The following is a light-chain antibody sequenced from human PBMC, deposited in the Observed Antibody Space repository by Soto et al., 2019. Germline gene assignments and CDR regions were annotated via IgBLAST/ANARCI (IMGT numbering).Light chain of an antibody. CDR3: QQYDSSLGLT. J-gene: IGKJ4*01. Sequence: EIVLTQSPGTLSLSPGERATLSCRASQSVSSSYLAWYQQKPGQATRLLIYGASSRATVIPDRFSGSGSGTDFTLTISSLEPEDFAVYYCQQYDSSLGLTFGGGTKVEIK. V-gene: IGKV3-20*01. CDR2: GAS. CDR1: QSVSSSY.